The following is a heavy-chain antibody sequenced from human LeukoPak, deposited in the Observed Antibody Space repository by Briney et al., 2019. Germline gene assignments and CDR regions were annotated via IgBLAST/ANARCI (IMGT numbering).Heavy chain of an antibody. CDR1: GGSVSDYY. Sequence: SETLSLTCTISGGSVSDYYWSWVRQSPGKGLEWIGYIYYTGSTSYNPSLKSRVTISVDTSKNQFSLKLNAVTAADTAVYFCARRAYSAAYWKHFDYWGQGILVTVSS. CDR3: ARRAYSAAYWKHFDY. J-gene: IGHJ4*02. CDR2: IYYTGST. V-gene: IGHV4-59*08. D-gene: IGHD1-1*01.